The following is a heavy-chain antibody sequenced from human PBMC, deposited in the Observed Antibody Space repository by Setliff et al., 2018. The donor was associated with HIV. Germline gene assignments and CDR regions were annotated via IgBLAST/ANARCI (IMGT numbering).Heavy chain of an antibody. J-gene: IGHJ4*02. CDR3: ARDLRHSSGWSPIDY. CDR2: ISPQNGDR. CDR1: GYTFTDYF. Sequence: GASVKVPCKASGYTFTDYFIHWVRQAPGQGLEWMGWISPQNGDRKIPQRFQGRVTMTRDTSNSTVYMELSRLTSDDTAVYYCARDLRHSSGWSPIDYWGQGTLVTVSS. D-gene: IGHD6-19*01. V-gene: IGHV1-2*02.